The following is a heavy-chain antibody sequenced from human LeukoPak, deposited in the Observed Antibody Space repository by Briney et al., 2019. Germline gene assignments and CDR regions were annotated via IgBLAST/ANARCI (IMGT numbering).Heavy chain of an antibody. CDR1: GFTFGDYA. Sequence: GGSLRLSCTASGFTFGDYAMSWVRQAPGKGLEWVGFIRSKAYGGTTEYAASVKGRFTISRDDSKSIAYLQMNSLKTEDTAVYYCTRDFGTTVTTVLGWFDPWGQGTLVTVSS. CDR2: IRSKAYGGTT. D-gene: IGHD4-17*01. J-gene: IGHJ5*02. CDR3: TRDFGTTVTTVLGWFDP. V-gene: IGHV3-49*04.